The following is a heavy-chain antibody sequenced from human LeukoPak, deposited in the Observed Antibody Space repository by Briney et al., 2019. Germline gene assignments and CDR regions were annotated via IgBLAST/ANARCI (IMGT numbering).Heavy chain of an antibody. V-gene: IGHV3-30-3*01. D-gene: IGHD6-13*01. Sequence: GGSLRLSCAASGFTFSSYAMHWVRQAPGKGLEWVAVISYDGSNKYYADSVKGRFTISRDNSKNTLYLQMNSLRAEDTAVYYCARDLGSSSWFYFDYRGQGTLVTVSS. CDR3: ARDLGSSSWFYFDY. J-gene: IGHJ4*02. CDR2: ISYDGSNK. CDR1: GFTFSSYA.